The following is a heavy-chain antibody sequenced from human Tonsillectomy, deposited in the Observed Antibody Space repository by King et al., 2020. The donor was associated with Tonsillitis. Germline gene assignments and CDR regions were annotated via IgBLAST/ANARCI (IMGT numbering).Heavy chain of an antibody. CDR3: ARLGALVRDLAL. Sequence: QLQESGPGLVKPSQTLSLTCTVSGGSISGNGYYWNWIRQHPGKGLEWIGHIYDSGSPFYNPSLKSLVSISLDTSKNQLSLKLSSVTAADTAVYYCARLGALVRDLALWGRGTLVTVSS. CDR1: GGSISGNGYY. V-gene: IGHV4-31*01. CDR2: IYDSGSP. J-gene: IGHJ2*01. D-gene: IGHD3-10*01.